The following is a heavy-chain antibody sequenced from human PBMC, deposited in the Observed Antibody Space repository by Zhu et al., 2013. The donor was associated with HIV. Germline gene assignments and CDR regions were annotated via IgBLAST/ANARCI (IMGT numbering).Heavy chain of an antibody. D-gene: IGHD6-6*01. CDR3: ARDFLRSSRNLGNYYFDY. V-gene: IGHV1-69*01. CDR1: GGTFSSYA. J-gene: IGHJ4*02. CDR2: IIPIFGTA. Sequence: QVQLVQSGAEVKKPGSSVKVSCKASGGTFSSYAISWVRQAPGQGLEWMGGIIPIFGTANYAQKFQGRVTITADESTSTAYMELSSLRSEDTAVYYCARDFLRSSRNLGNYYFDYWGQGTLVTVSS.